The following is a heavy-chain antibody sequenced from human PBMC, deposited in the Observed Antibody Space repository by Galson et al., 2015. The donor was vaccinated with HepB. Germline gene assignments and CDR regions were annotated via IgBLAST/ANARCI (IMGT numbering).Heavy chain of an antibody. Sequence: SVKVSCKASGGTFSSYAISWVRQAPGQGLEWMGWIIPIFGTANYAQKFQGRVTITADESTSTAYMELSSLRSEDTAVYYCARAAREVIAIPIYYYYMDVWGKGTTVTVSS. CDR2: IIPIFGTA. CDR3: ARAAREVIAIPIYYYYMDV. D-gene: IGHD2-21*01. J-gene: IGHJ6*03. V-gene: IGHV1-69*13. CDR1: GGTFSSYA.